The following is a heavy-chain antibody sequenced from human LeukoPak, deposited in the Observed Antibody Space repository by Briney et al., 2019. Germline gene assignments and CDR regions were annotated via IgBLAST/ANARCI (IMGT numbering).Heavy chain of an antibody. J-gene: IGHJ3*02. Sequence: PGGSLRLSCAASGFTFSSFAMSWVRQAQGKGLEWVSGISDSGGGRTYYADSVKGRFTISRDNSKNTLYLQMNGLRAEDTAVYYCARNMIPTSLDAFDIWGQGTMVTVSS. V-gene: IGHV3-23*01. CDR3: ARNMIPTSLDAFDI. CDR2: ISDSGGGRT. D-gene: IGHD3-22*01. CDR1: GFTFSSFA.